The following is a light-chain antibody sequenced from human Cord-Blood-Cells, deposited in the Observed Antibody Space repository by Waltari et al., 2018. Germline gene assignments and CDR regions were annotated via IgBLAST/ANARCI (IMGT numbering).Light chain of an antibody. Sequence: DIQMTQSPSTLSASVGARVPLTCRASQSISSWLAWYQQKPGKAPKLLIYDASSWESGVPARFSGSGSGTEFTLTISSLQPDDFATYYCQQYNSYSYTFGQGTKLEIK. CDR3: QQYNSYSYT. V-gene: IGKV1-5*01. CDR1: QSISSW. J-gene: IGKJ2*01. CDR2: DAS.